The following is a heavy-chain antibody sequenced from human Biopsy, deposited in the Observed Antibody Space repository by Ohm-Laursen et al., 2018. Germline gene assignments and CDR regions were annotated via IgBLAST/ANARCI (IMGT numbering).Heavy chain of an antibody. CDR1: GVSINGGRYY. D-gene: IGHD5-12*01. J-gene: IGHJ4*02. Sequence: TLSLTCVVSGVSINGGRYYWNWIRHHPGKGLEWFGNIFYSANTYYNPSLKSRVTISVGTSKNQFSLKLSSVTAADTAVYYCARLGSGDYFPTFFDFWGQGALVTVSS. CDR3: ARLGSGDYFPTFFDF. CDR2: IFYSANT. V-gene: IGHV4-31*11.